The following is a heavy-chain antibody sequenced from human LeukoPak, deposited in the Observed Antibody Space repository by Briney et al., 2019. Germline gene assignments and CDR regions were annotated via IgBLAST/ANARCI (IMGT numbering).Heavy chain of an antibody. J-gene: IGHJ4*02. V-gene: IGHV4-34*01. D-gene: IGHD3-22*01. CDR2: INHSGST. Sequence: SETLSLTCAVYGGSFSGYYWSWIRQPPGKGLEWIGEINHSGSTNYNPSLKSRVTISVDTSKNQFSLKLSSVTAADTAVYYCARARDDSSGYNYVTVDYWGQGTLVTVSS. CDR1: GGSFSGYY. CDR3: ARARDDSSGYNYVTVDY.